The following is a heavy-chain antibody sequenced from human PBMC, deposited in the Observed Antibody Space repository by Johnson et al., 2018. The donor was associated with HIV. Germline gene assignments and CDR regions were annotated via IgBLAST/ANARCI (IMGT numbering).Heavy chain of an antibody. D-gene: IGHD2-15*01. CDR2: IRYDGSNK. CDR3: ARPDIVVVVANAFDI. V-gene: IGHV3-30*02. J-gene: IGHJ3*02. CDR1: GFIFSSYD. Sequence: QVQLVESGGGVVQPGESLRLSCAASGFIFSSYDMHWVRQAPGKGLEWVAFIRYDGSNKYYADSVKGRFTISRDNSKNTLYLQMNSLRAEDTAVYYCARPDIVVVVANAFDIWGQGTMVTVSS.